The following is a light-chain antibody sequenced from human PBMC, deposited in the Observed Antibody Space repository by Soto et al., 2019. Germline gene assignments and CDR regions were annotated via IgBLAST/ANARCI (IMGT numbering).Light chain of an antibody. Sequence: QLVLTQPPSVSGAPGQRVTISCTGSSSNIGAIYDVHWYQQLPGTAPKLLIYGNTNRPSGVPDRFSGSKSGTSASLAITGLQAEDEADYYCQSYDSSLSAVVFGGGTKLTVL. CDR3: QSYDSSLSAVV. J-gene: IGLJ2*01. CDR2: GNT. CDR1: SSNIGAIYD. V-gene: IGLV1-40*01.